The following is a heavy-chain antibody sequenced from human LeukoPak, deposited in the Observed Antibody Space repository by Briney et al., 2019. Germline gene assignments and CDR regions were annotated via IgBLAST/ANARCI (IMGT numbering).Heavy chain of an antibody. CDR3: AKDSRGGWAIDY. D-gene: IGHD6-19*01. CDR1: GFTFSSYG. V-gene: IGHV3-30*18. CDR2: ISYDGSNK. Sequence: GGSLRLSCAASGFTFSSYGMHWVRQAPGKGLEWVAVISYDGSNKYYADSVKGRFTISRDNSKNTLYLQMNSLRAEDTAVYYCAKDSRGGWAIDYWGQGTLVTVSS. J-gene: IGHJ4*02.